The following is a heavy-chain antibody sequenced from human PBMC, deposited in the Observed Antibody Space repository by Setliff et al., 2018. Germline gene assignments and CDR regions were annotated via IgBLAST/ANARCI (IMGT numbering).Heavy chain of an antibody. CDR2: INPNTGGT. Sequence: ASVKVSCKTSGYTFTDYFLHWVRQAPGQGPEWMGCINPNTGGTRFAQKFQGRVTLTRDTSISTSYMELKSLTSDDTAVYFCARLGAIPEPGTGVLQWGQGTLVTVSS. CDR3: ARLGAIPEPGTGVLQ. D-gene: IGHD2-2*02. J-gene: IGHJ4*02. V-gene: IGHV1-2*02. CDR1: GYTFTDYF.